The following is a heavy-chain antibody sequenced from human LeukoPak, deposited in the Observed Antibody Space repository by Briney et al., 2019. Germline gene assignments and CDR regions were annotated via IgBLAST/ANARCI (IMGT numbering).Heavy chain of an antibody. D-gene: IGHD4-11*01. CDR1: GYTFTNFD. Sequence: GASVKVSCKASGYTFTNFDINWVRQATGQGLEWMGWMDPKTGNTGSAQKLQGRVTITGNTSIGTTYMELSSLRSEDTAVYYCVRIDYSNAFDIWGQGTMVTVSS. CDR3: VRIDYSNAFDI. V-gene: IGHV1-8*01. J-gene: IGHJ3*02. CDR2: MDPKTGNT.